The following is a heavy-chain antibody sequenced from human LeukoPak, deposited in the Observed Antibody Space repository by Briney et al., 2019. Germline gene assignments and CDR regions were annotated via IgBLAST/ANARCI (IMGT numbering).Heavy chain of an antibody. D-gene: IGHD2-2*01. CDR3: AREEYQLLCFDY. Sequence: GGSLRLSCAASGFTFDDYAMHWVRQAPGKGLEWVSGISWNSGSTGYADSVKGRFAISRDNAKNSLYLQMNSLRAEDTAVYYCAREEYQLLCFDYWGQGTLVTVSS. V-gene: IGHV3-9*01. CDR2: ISWNSGST. J-gene: IGHJ4*02. CDR1: GFTFDDYA.